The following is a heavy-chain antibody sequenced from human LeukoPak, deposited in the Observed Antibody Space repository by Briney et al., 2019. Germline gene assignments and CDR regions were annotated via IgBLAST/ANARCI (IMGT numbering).Heavy chain of an antibody. D-gene: IGHD6-6*01. V-gene: IGHV4-4*02. Sequence: PSETLSLTCAVSGGSISSSNWWIWVRQPPGKGLEWIGEIYHSGTTNYNPSLKSRVTISVDTSKNQFSLKLSSVTAADTAIYYCARDFSSSSTVYYYYYMDVWGKGTTVTVSS. CDR2: IYHSGTT. CDR3: ARDFSSSSTVYYYYYMDV. CDR1: GGSISSSNW. J-gene: IGHJ6*03.